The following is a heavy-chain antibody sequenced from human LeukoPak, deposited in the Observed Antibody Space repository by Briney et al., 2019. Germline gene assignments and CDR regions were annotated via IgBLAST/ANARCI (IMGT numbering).Heavy chain of an antibody. D-gene: IGHD3-3*02. J-gene: IGHJ4*02. CDR1: GFSFSSYS. CDR3: GGFSFLKYHTFLFIF. Sequence: GGSLRLSCAASGFSFSSYSMKWVRQAPGKGLEWVSSISSSSNYIYYADSVKGRFTISRDNAKNSLYLQMNSLRAEDTAVYYFGGFSFLKYHTFLFIFGGQG. CDR2: ISSSSNYI. V-gene: IGHV3-21*01.